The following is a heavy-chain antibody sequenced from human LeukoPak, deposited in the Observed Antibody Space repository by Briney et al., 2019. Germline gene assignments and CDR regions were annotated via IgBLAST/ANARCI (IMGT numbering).Heavy chain of an antibody. CDR2: ISYDGSNK. D-gene: IGHD2-2*01. CDR3: ASLSYCSSTSCPDTWDY. Sequence: GRSLRLSCAASGFTFSSYGMPWVRQAPGKGLEWVAVISYDGSNKYYADSVKGRFTISRDNSKNTLYLQMNSLRAEDTAVYYCASLSYCSSTSCPDTWDYWGQGTLVTVSS. V-gene: IGHV3-30*03. CDR1: GFTFSSYG. J-gene: IGHJ4*02.